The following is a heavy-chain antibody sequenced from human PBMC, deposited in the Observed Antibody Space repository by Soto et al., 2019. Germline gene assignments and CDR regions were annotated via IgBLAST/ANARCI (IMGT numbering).Heavy chain of an antibody. Sequence: ASVKVSCKASGYTFISYGISWVRQAPGQGLEWMGWISAYSGNTNYAQKLQGRVTMTTDTSTSTAYMELRSLRSDDTAVYYCARDVCGGYLGAAFDIWGQGTMVTVSS. CDR3: ARDVCGGYLGAAFDI. D-gene: IGHD2-21*01. J-gene: IGHJ3*02. V-gene: IGHV1-18*04. CDR1: GYTFISYG. CDR2: ISAYSGNT.